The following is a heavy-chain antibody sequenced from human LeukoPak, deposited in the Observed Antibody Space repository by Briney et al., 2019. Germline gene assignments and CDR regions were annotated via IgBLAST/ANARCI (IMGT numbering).Heavy chain of an antibody. Sequence: GGSLRLSCAASGFTFSSYAMSWVRQAPGKGLEWVSAISGSGGGTYYADSVKGRFTISRDNSKNTLYLQMNSLRAEGTAVYYCAKRTIFGVEDTEFDYWGQGTLVTVSS. J-gene: IGHJ4*02. D-gene: IGHD3-3*01. V-gene: IGHV3-23*01. CDR2: ISGSGGGT. CDR3: AKRTIFGVEDTEFDY. CDR1: GFTFSSYA.